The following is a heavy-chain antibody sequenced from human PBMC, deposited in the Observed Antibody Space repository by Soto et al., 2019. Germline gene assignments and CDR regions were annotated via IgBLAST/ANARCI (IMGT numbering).Heavy chain of an antibody. CDR2: INHSGST. V-gene: IGHV4-34*01. D-gene: IGHD6-6*01. CDR3: ARGLGQLDD. Sequence: SETLSLTCAVYGGSFSGYYWSWIRQPPGKGLEWIGEINHSGSTNYNPSLESRVTISVDTSKNQFSLKLSSVTAADTAVYYCARGLGQLDDWGQGTLVTVSS. CDR1: GGSFSGYY. J-gene: IGHJ4*02.